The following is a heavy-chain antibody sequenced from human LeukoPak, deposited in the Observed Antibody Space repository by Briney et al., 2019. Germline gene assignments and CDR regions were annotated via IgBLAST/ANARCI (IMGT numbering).Heavy chain of an antibody. D-gene: IGHD6-6*01. J-gene: IGHJ3*02. Sequence: PGGSLRLSCTASGFTFSSYAMHWVRQAPGKGLEYVSGISSDGDNVYYANSVRDRFTISRDNSKNSLYLQMNSLRAEDTALYYCAKDMSIQLVWYDAFDIWGQGTMVTVSS. V-gene: IGHV3-64*01. CDR3: AKDMSIQLVWYDAFDI. CDR2: ISSDGDNV. CDR1: GFTFSSYA.